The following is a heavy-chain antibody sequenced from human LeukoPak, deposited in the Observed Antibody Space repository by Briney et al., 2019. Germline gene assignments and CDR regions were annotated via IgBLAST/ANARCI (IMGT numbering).Heavy chain of an antibody. J-gene: IGHJ3*02. CDR2: INHSGST. CDR1: GGSFSGYY. Sequence: PSETLSLTCAVYGGSFSGYYWSWIRQPPGKGLEWIGEINHSGSTNYNPSLKSRVTMSVDTSKNQFSLKLSSVTAADTAVYYCARDLTTFYDILTGYHGVAFDIWGQGTMVTVSS. V-gene: IGHV4-34*01. D-gene: IGHD3-9*01. CDR3: ARDLTTFYDILTGYHGVAFDI.